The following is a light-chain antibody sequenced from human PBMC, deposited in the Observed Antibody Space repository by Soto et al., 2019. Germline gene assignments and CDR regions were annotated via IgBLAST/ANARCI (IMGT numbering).Light chain of an antibody. CDR1: QSVSSN. V-gene: IGKV3-15*01. CDR2: GAS. J-gene: IGKJ2*01. CDR3: QQYNNWPLYT. Sequence: EIVMTQSPATLSVSPGERATLSCRASQSVSSNLAWYQQKPGQAPRLLIYGASTRATGNPARFSGSGSGTGFTLTISSLQSEDFAVYYCQQYNNWPLYTFGQGTKLEIK.